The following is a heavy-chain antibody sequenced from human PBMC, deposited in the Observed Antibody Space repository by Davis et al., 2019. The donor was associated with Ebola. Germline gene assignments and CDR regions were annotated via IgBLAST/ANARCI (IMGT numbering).Heavy chain of an antibody. Sequence: ASVKVSCKASGYTFTSYGISWVRQAPGQGLGWMGLISAYNGNTNYAQKLQGRVTMTTDTSTSTAYTELRSLRSDDTAVYYCAIHRYCSSTSCPYYTYYYGMDVWGQGTTVTVSS. J-gene: IGHJ6*02. CDR2: ISAYNGNT. CDR1: GYTFTSYG. V-gene: IGHV1-18*01. D-gene: IGHD2-2*01. CDR3: AIHRYCSSTSCPYYTYYYGMDV.